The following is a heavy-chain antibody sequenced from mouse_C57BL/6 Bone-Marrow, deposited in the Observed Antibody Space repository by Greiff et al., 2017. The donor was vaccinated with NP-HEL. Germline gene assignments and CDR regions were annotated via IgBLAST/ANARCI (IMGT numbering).Heavy chain of an antibody. CDR2: IDPSDSYT. CDR1: GYTFTSYW. D-gene: IGHD1-1*01. Sequence: QVQLQQPGAELVMPGASVKLSCKASGYTFTSYWMHWVKQRPGQGLEWIGEIDPSDSYTNYNQKFKGKSTLTVDESSSTAYMQLSSLTSEDSAVYYCARERGDYGSSPFAYWGQGTLVTVSA. J-gene: IGHJ3*01. V-gene: IGHV1-69*01. CDR3: ARERGDYGSSPFAY.